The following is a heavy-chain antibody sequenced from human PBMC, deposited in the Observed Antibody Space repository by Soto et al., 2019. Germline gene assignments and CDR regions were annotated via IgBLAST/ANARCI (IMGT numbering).Heavy chain of an antibody. Sequence: EVQLVESGGGLVQPGGSLRLSCAASGFTFSSYWMSWVRQAPGKGLKWVANIKQDGSEKYYVDSVKGRFTISRDNAKNSLYLQMNSLRAEDTAVYYSARGRGCSTGCHNFDYWGQGTLVTVSS. CDR2: IKQDGSEK. CDR3: ARGRGCSTGCHNFDY. D-gene: IGHD2-2*01. CDR1: GFTFSSYW. V-gene: IGHV3-7*01. J-gene: IGHJ4*02.